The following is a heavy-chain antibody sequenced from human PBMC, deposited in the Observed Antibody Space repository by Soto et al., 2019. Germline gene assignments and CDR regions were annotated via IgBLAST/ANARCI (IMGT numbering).Heavy chain of an antibody. CDR1: GGSINSGDYY. CDR3: ARDAEGGGYDHFDS. CDR2: IYHSGST. V-gene: IGHV4-30-4*01. J-gene: IGHJ4*02. Sequence: SSETLSLTCTVSGGSINSGDYYWTWIRQPPGKGLEWIGYIYHSGSTYYNPSLKNRVTISVDTSKKQFSLNLRSMTAADTAVYYCARDAEGGGYDHFDSWGQGTLVTVSS. D-gene: IGHD5-12*01.